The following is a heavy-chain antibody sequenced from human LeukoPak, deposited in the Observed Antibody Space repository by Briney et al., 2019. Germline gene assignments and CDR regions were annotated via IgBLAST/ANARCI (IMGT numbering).Heavy chain of an antibody. V-gene: IGHV7-4-1*02. CDR3: ASASGPVDY. Sequence: VASVNVSFTASGYTFTNYAMHWVRQAPGQGLEWMGWINTNTGNPTYAQGFTGRFVFSLDTSVSTAYLQISSLRAEDTAVYYCASASGPVDYWGQGTLVTVSS. CDR2: INTNTGNP. D-gene: IGHD6-19*01. CDR1: GYTFTNYA. J-gene: IGHJ4*02.